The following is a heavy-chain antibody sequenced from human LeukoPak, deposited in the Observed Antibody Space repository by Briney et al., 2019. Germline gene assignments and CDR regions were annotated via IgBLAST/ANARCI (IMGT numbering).Heavy chain of an antibody. CDR3: ARVRRPRGSGTYYYDSSGYYWDY. V-gene: IGHV4-59*01. J-gene: IGHJ4*02. D-gene: IGHD3-22*01. CDR1: GGSFSGYY. Sequence: KPSETLSLTCAVYGGSFSGYYWSWIRQPPGKGLEWIGYIYYSGSTNYNPSLKSRVTISVDTSKNQFSLKLSSVTAADTAVYYCARVRRPRGSGTYYYDSSGYYWDYWGQGTLVTVSS. CDR2: IYYSGST.